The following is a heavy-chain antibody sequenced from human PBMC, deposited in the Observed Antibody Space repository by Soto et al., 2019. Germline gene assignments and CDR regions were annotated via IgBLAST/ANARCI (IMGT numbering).Heavy chain of an antibody. CDR1: GYTFSNNP. J-gene: IGHJ4*02. CDR3: ARVRDYVWGSYRQPFDF. Sequence: QVQLVQSGAEVKKPGASVRVSCKASGYTFSNNPMHWVRQAPGQTLEWVGWINVGSDGTKYAPKLQGRVTITSDTSANTVYMELSSLRPEDTAVYYCARVRDYVWGSYRQPFDFWGQGTLVIASS. CDR2: INVGSDGT. D-gene: IGHD3-16*02. V-gene: IGHV1-3*01.